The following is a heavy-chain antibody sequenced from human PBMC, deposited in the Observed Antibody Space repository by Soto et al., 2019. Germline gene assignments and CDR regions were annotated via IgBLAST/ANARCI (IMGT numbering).Heavy chain of an antibody. CDR1: RDCITRCWSY. CDR3: ARYNTYYGLVMDY. Sequence: LEPLSVTCPVSRDCITRCWSYWDRNSQPPGKGLEWIGSIYYSGSTYYNPSLKSRVTISVDTSKNQFSLKLSSVSSADTAVYYCARYNTYYGLVMDYWGQGTPVTVSS. CDR2: IYYSGST. V-gene: IGHV4-39*01. D-gene: IGHD3-3*01. J-gene: IGHJ4*02.